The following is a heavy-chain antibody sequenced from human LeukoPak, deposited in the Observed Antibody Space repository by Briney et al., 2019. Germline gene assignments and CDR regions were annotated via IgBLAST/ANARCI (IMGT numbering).Heavy chain of an antibody. CDR3: AREGPTYYYDSSGYLDY. J-gene: IGHJ4*02. D-gene: IGHD3-22*01. V-gene: IGHV4-39*07. CDR1: GGSISSIIYY. Sequence: PSETLSLTCTVSGGSISSIIYYWGWIRQPPGKGLEWIGSVYYSGSTSHNPSLKSRVTISVDTSKNQFSLKLSSVTAADTAVYYCAREGPTYYYDSSGYLDYWGQGTLVTVSS. CDR2: VYYSGST.